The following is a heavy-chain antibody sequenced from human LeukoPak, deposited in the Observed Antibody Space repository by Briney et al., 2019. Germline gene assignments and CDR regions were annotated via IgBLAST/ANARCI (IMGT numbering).Heavy chain of an antibody. CDR2: MYYSGST. J-gene: IGHJ4*02. CDR1: GGSISTYY. V-gene: IGHV4-59*01. CDR3: ARTPATTWTNHFDY. Sequence: SETLSLTCTVSGGSISTYYWNWMRQCPGKGLEWIGYMYYSGSTNYNPSLKSRVTISVDTSKNESSLKLSSVTAADTAVYYCARTPATTWTNHFDYWGQGTLVTVSS. D-gene: IGHD4-17*01.